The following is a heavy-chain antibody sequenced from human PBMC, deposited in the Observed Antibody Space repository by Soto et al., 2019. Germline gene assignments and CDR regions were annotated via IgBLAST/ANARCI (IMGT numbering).Heavy chain of an antibody. CDR3: ARVPSPFDFYYAMDV. J-gene: IGHJ6*02. D-gene: IGHD3-16*01. Sequence: SETLCLTCTVSGDSIGSGNKYWSWIRQAPGKGREWIGYIFSSGTTYYNPSLKSRITMSIDTMQNQFSLKLNFVTVADTAAYFCARVPSPFDFYYAMDVWGQGTTVTVSS. CDR1: GDSIGSGNKY. CDR2: IFSSGTT. V-gene: IGHV4-30-4*02.